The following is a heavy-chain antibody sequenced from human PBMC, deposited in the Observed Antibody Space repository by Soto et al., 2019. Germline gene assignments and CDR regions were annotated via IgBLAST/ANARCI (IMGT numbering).Heavy chain of an antibody. CDR3: ARDRGYSSGWYFDY. Sequence: QVQLQESGPGLVKPSETLSLTCTVSGGSISSYYWSWIRQPPGKGLEWIGYIYYSGSTYYNPSLKSRVTISVDTSKNQFSLKLSSVTAADTAVYYCARDRGYSSGWYFDYWGQGTLVTVSS. CDR2: IYYSGST. V-gene: IGHV4-59*12. CDR1: GGSISSYY. J-gene: IGHJ4*02. D-gene: IGHD6-19*01.